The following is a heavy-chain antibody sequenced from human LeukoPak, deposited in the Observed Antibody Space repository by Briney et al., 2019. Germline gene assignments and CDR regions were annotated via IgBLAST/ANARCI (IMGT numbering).Heavy chain of an antibody. J-gene: IGHJ3*02. Sequence: GGSLRLSCAASGFTFSSYSMNWVRQAPGRGLEWVSYISSSSSTIYYADSVKGRFTISRDNAKNSLYLQMNSLRAEDTAVYYCASDTFLGGVNAFDIWGQGTMVTVSS. CDR1: GFTFSSYS. CDR2: ISSSSSTI. D-gene: IGHD3-16*01. V-gene: IGHV3-48*04. CDR3: ASDTFLGGVNAFDI.